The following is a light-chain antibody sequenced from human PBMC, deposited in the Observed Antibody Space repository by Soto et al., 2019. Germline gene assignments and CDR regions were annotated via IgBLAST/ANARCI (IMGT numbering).Light chain of an antibody. Sequence: QSALTQPASVSGSPVQSIAISCTGTSSDVGGYNYVSWYQQHPGKAPKLMVYDVSNRPSGVSNRFSGSKSGNTASLTISGLRVDDDADFSSTENKTRTLYV. V-gene: IGLV2-14*01. J-gene: IGLJ1*01. CDR3: TENKTRTLYV. CDR1: SSDVGGYNY. CDR2: DVS.